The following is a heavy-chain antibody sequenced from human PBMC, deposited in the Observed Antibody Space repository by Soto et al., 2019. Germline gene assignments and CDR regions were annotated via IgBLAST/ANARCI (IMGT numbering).Heavy chain of an antibody. Sequence: LSLTCTVSGGSISSSSYYWGWIRQPPGKGLEWIGSIYYSGSTYYNPSLKSRVTISVDTSKNQFSLKLSSVTAADTAVYYCASYCSSTSCRYFYFDYWGQGTLVTVSS. CDR1: GGSISSSSYY. J-gene: IGHJ4*02. CDR3: ASYCSSTSCRYFYFDY. CDR2: IYYSGST. D-gene: IGHD2-2*01. V-gene: IGHV4-39*01.